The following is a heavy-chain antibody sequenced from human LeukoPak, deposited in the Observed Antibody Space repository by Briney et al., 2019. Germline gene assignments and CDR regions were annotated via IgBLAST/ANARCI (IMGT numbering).Heavy chain of an antibody. D-gene: IGHD4-17*01. CDR1: GFSLSSYA. CDR3: ARVTAGGDYVGYYYYYYMDV. Sequence: GGSLRLSCAASGFSLSSYAMSWVRQAPGKGLEWVSAISSTDAGTYHADSVRGRFTISRDSSKNTLYLQMNSLRAEDTAVYYCARVTAGGDYVGYYYYYYMDVWGKGTTVTVSS. CDR2: ISSTDAGT. V-gene: IGHV3-23*01. J-gene: IGHJ6*03.